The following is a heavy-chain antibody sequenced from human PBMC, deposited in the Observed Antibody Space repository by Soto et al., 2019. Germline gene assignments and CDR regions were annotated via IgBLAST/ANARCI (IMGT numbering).Heavy chain of an antibody. D-gene: IGHD6-19*01. CDR2: IKQDGSEK. CDR1: GFTFSSYW. Sequence: EVQLVESGGGLVQPGGSLRLSCAASGFTFSSYWMSWVRQAPGKGLEWVANIKQDGSEKYYVDSVKGRFTISRDKAKNSLYLQMNSLRAEDTAVYYGGRDVIAVAGKNDYWGQGTLVTVSS. J-gene: IGHJ4*02. V-gene: IGHV3-7*01. CDR3: GRDVIAVAGKNDY.